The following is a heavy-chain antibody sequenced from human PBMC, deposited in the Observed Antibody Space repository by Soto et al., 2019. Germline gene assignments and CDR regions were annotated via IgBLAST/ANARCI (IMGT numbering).Heavy chain of an antibody. CDR3: ARQRSVNPTGWFDI. J-gene: IGHJ5*02. D-gene: IGHD6-19*01. CDR2: SWNDGSNT. CDR1: GFSLNIHG. Sequence: QEQLVESGGGVVQPGRSLRLSCAASGFSLNIHGMHWVRQAPGKGLEWVAFSWNDGSNTHYADAVKGRVTISRDNSKNTLYLEMNSLRDEDTALYYCARQRSVNPTGWFDIWGQGTQVTVSS. V-gene: IGHV3-33*01.